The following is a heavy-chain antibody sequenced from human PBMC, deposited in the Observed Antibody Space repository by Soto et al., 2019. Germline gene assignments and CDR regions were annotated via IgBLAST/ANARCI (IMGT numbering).Heavy chain of an antibody. D-gene: IGHD1-26*01. CDR2: INHSGST. V-gene: IGHV4-34*01. CDR1: GGSFSGYY. CDR3: ARGGGNYLPFDY. Sequence: SETLSLTCAVYGGSFSGYYWSWIRQSPGKGLEWIGEINHSGSTNYNPSLKSRVTISVDTSKNHFSLKLSSVTAADTALYYCARGGGNYLPFDYWGQGTLVTVSS. J-gene: IGHJ4*02.